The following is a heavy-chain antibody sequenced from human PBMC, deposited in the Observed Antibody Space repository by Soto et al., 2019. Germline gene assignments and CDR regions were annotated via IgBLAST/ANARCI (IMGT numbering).Heavy chain of an antibody. J-gene: IGHJ4*02. V-gene: IGHV3-21*01. CDR1: GFTFSTYS. CDR3: ARDVYGSGSFSFDY. CDR2: ISGSNSYR. D-gene: IGHD3-10*01. Sequence: EVQLVESGGGLVKPGGSLRLSCAASGFTFSTYSMNWVRQAPGKGLEWVSSISGSNSYRYYADSVKGRFTISRDNAKNSVLMQMNCLSAEDTAVYYSARDVYGSGSFSFDYWGQPTLVTVSS.